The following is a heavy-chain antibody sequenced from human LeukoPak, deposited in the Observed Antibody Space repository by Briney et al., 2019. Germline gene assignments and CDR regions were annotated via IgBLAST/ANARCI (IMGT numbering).Heavy chain of an antibody. CDR1: GFTFSSYS. J-gene: IGHJ6*02. CDR2: ISSSSSYI. D-gene: IGHD3-10*01. Sequence: GGSLRLSCAASGFTFSSYSMNWVRQAPGKGLEWVSSISSSSSYIYYADSVKGRFTISRDNAKNSLYLKMNSLRAEDTAVYYCARGTVLDYYGMDVWGQGTTVTVSS. V-gene: IGHV3-21*01. CDR3: ARGTVLDYYGMDV.